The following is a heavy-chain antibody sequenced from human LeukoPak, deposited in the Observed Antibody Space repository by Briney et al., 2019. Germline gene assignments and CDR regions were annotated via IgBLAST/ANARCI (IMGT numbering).Heavy chain of an antibody. CDR1: SGSFSGYY. CDR2: INYSGST. V-gene: IGHV4-34*01. D-gene: IGHD2-15*01. CDR3: ARVPGYCSGGNCYPHFDY. J-gene: IGHJ4*02. Sequence: PSETLSLTCAVYSGSFSGYYWSWIRQSPGKGLEWIGEINYSGSTNYNPSLKSRVTISVDTSKNEFSLKLNSVTAADTAVYYCARVPGYCSGGNCYPHFDYWGQGTLVTVSS.